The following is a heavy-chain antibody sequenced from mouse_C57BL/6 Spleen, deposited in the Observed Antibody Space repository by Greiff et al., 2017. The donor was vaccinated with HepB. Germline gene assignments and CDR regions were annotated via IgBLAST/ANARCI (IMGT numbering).Heavy chain of an antibody. CDR1: GYSITSGYY. Sequence: EVQLQQSGPGLVKPSQSLSLTCSVTGYSITSGYYWNWIRQFPGNKLEWMGYISYDGSNNYNPSLKNRISITRDTSKNQFFLKLNSVTTEDTATYYCARDSNWYYFDYWGQGTTLTVSS. J-gene: IGHJ2*01. V-gene: IGHV3-6*01. CDR2: ISYDGSN. D-gene: IGHD4-1*02. CDR3: ARDSNWYYFDY.